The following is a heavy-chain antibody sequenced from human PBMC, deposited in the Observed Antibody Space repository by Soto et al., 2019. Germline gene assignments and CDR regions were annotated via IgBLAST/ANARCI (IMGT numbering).Heavy chain of an antibody. Sequence: QVQLVQSGAEVKKPGSSVKVSCKASGGSFTRHAISWVRQAPGHGLEWMGGIVPIIGVANYAQNFQDRFTISADESTSTAYMELTSIKSEDTAIYYCARGGDGYNYYFVYWGQGTLVTVSS. CDR2: IVPIIGVA. J-gene: IGHJ4*02. CDR1: GGSFTRHA. D-gene: IGHD5-12*01. CDR3: ARGGDGYNYYFVY. V-gene: IGHV1-69*01.